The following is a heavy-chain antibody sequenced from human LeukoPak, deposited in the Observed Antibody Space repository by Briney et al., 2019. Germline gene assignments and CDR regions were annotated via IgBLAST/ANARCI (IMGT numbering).Heavy chain of an antibody. J-gene: IGHJ6*03. CDR3: ARGRDGYNSREYYYYYYMDV. CDR2: VNWKGGST. CDR1: GFTFDDYG. V-gene: IGHV3-20*04. D-gene: IGHD5-24*01. Sequence: AGSLRLACAAAGFTFDDYGMSWVRQAAGKGLEWVSGVNWKGGSTVYADSVKGRFNISRDNAKNSLYLQMNSLRAEDTALYYCARGRDGYNSREYYYYYYMDVWGKGTTVPVSS.